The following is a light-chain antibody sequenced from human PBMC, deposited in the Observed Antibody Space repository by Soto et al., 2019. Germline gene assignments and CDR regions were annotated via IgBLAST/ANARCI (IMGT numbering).Light chain of an antibody. CDR3: SSYTSDSTLV. J-gene: IGLJ3*02. V-gene: IGLV2-14*01. CDR2: EVS. Sequence: QSALTQPASVSGSPGQSIAISCSGTSTDVGGYNYVSWYQQHPGKAPKLMIYEVSNRPSGVSNRFSGAKSGNTASLTISGPQAEDEADYYCSSYTSDSTLVFGGGPKLTVL. CDR1: STDVGGYNY.